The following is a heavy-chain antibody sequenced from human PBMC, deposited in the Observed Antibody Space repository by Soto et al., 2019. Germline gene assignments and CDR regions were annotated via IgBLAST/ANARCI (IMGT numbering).Heavy chain of an antibody. Sequence: SLRLSCAASGFTFDDYAMHWVRQAPGKGLEWVSGISWNSGSIGYADSVKSRFTISRDNAKNSLYLQMNSLRAEDTALYYCAKGIAAAYDAFDTWGQG. D-gene: IGHD6-13*01. J-gene: IGHJ3*02. V-gene: IGHV3-9*01. CDR2: ISWNSGSI. CDR1: GFTFDDYA. CDR3: AKGIAAAYDAFDT.